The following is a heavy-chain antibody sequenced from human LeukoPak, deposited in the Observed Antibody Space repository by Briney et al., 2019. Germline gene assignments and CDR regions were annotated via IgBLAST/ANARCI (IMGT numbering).Heavy chain of an antibody. CDR3: AKAGSVRFDY. V-gene: IGHV3-23*01. J-gene: IGHJ4*02. D-gene: IGHD3-10*01. CDR1: GFTFSTYA. CDR2: ISGSDDGT. Sequence: GGSLRLSCAASGFTFSTYAMSWVRQIPGKGLEWVSAISGSDDGTYYADSVKGRFTISRDNSKNTLYLQMNSLRAEDSAVYFCAKAGSVRFDYWGQGTLVTVSS.